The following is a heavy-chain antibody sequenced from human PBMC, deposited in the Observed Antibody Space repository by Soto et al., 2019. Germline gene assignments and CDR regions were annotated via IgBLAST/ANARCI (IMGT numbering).Heavy chain of an antibody. V-gene: IGHV4-31*03. CDR1: ALSTNSADYY. CDR3: TILYRHRLWLGDLAFDS. D-gene: IGHD2-8*01. J-gene: IGHJ5*01. CDR2: ISLRGST. Sequence: SQSMSLTCTVSALSTNSADYYWGWIRQHPGKGLEWFAYISLRGSTYSSPSLKSRVTMSLGTSQNKFSLKLKSLTAADPTAYHCTILYRHRLWLGDLAFDSWGQGTLVTVSS.